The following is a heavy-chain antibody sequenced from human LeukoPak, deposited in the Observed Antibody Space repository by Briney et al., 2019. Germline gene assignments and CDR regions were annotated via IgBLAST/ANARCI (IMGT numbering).Heavy chain of an antibody. D-gene: IGHD2/OR15-2a*01. CDR1: GNYW. CDR2: INSDGSWT. Sequence: GGSLRLSCAASGNYWMHWVRQVPGKGLVWVSHINSDGSWTSYADSVKGRFTISKDNAKNTVYLQMNSLRAEDTAVYYCVTFYETYWGRGTLVTVSS. J-gene: IGHJ4*02. V-gene: IGHV3-74*01. CDR3: VTFYETY.